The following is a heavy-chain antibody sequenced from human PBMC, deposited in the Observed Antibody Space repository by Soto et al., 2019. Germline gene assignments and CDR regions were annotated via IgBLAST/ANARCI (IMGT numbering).Heavy chain of an antibody. CDR1: GFTFGDYA. CDR3: SRDGITVFGVVTPSSYHLDV. D-gene: IGHD3-3*01. CDR2: IKTKTFGETT. V-gene: IGHV3-49*04. J-gene: IGHJ6*02. Sequence: GGSLRLSCSASGFTFGDYAMSWVRQAPGKGLEWVGFIKTKTFGETTEYAASVKGRFTISRDDSKDIAYLQMNSLKTEDTAVYYCSRDGITVFGVVTPSSYHLDVWGPGTTVTVSS.